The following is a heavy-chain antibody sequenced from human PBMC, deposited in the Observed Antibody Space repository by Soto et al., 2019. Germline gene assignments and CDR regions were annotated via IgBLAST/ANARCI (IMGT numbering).Heavy chain of an antibody. J-gene: IGHJ4*02. Sequence: QVQLVQSGAAVKKPGASVKVSCKASGYSFDGYGMHWVRQAPGQRPEWMGWINTCNGDTKYPQKFQGRVTLTNDTFAISADMELNTLKSEDTAVYYCANDPRSGWSAGTDYWAQGSVVTVSS. V-gene: IGHV1-3*04. CDR3: ANDPRSGWSAGTDY. CDR1: GYSFDGYG. D-gene: IGHD6-19*01. CDR2: INTCNGDT.